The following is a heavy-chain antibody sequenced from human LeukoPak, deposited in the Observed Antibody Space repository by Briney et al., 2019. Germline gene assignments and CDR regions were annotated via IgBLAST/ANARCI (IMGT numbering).Heavy chain of an antibody. CDR2: IIPIFGTA. Sequence: SVKVSCKASGGTFISYAISWVRQAPGQGLEWMGGIIPIFGTANYAQKFQGRVTITADESTSTAYMELSSLRSEDTAVYYCARDDCSSTSCPGDFDYWGQGTLVTVSS. CDR3: ARDDCSSTSCPGDFDY. J-gene: IGHJ4*02. CDR1: GGTFISYA. D-gene: IGHD2-2*01. V-gene: IGHV1-69*13.